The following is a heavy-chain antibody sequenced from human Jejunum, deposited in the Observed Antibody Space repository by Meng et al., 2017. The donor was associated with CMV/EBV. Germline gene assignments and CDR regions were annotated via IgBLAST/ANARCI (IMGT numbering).Heavy chain of an antibody. CDR2: IIQDGGEA. V-gene: IGHV3-7*01. Sequence: WVRQAPGKGLDWMGNIIQDGGEAWYVDSVKDRFSISRDNSKNTVYLQMNSLRAEDTAVYYCAKDRLARITYYYYYGMDVWGQGTTVTVSS. CDR3: AKDRLARITYYYYYGMDV. D-gene: IGHD5-12*01. J-gene: IGHJ6*02.